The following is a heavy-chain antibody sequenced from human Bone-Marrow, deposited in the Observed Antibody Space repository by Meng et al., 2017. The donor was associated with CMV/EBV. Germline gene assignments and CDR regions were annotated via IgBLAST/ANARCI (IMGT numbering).Heavy chain of an antibody. CDR1: GVSISSSNTY. V-gene: IGHV4-39*01. J-gene: IGHJ4*02. CDR2: IYYGGNT. Sequence: SETLSLTCTVSGVSISSSNTYWGWIRQPPGEGLEWIGSIYYGGNTYYKSSLKSRVTISVDTSKNQFSLKLSSATAADTAVYYCARGQDWSGSYPSWGQGTLVTVSS. CDR3: ARGQDWSGSYPS. D-gene: IGHD1-26*01.